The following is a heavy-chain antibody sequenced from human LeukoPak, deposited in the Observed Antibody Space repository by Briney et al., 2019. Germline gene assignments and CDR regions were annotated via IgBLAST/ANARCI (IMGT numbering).Heavy chain of an antibody. CDR2: IYYSGST. V-gene: IGHV4-59*01. CDR1: GGSISSYY. Sequence: SGTLSLTCTVSGGSISSYYWSWIRQPPGKGLEWIGYIYYSGSTNYNPSLKSRVTISVDTSKNQFSLKLSSVTAAGTAVYYCARFTPYSYGGFDYWGQGTLVTVSS. J-gene: IGHJ4*02. D-gene: IGHD5-18*01. CDR3: ARFTPYSYGGFDY.